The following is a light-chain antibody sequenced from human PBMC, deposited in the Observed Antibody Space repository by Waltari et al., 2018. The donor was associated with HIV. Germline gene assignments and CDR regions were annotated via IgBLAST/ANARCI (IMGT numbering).Light chain of an antibody. J-gene: IGLJ3*02. Sequence: QSALTQPASVSGSPGQSITISCTGTTSDIGEYNYVSWFQHHPAEAPQLIIFEVINRPSGVFTRFAGSKSGNTASLTVSGLQPEDEADYYCSSYTNKYTWVFGGGTKLTVL. CDR3: SSYTNKYTWV. CDR1: TSDIGEYNY. V-gene: IGLV2-14*01. CDR2: EVI.